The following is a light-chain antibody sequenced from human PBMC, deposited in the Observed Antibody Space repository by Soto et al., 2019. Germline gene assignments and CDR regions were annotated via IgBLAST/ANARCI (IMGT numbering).Light chain of an antibody. Sequence: EIVLTQSPATLSLSPGERATLSCRASQSVSSYLAWYQQKPGQAPRLLIYDASNRATGIPARFSGSGSGTXXXXXISSLEPEDFAVYYCQQRSNWPPYTFGQGTKLEIK. CDR1: QSVSSY. J-gene: IGKJ2*01. CDR3: QQRSNWPPYT. V-gene: IGKV3-11*01. CDR2: DAS.